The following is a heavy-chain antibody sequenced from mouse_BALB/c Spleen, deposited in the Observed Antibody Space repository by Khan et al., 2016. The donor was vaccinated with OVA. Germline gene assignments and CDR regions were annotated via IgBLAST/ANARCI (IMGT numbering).Heavy chain of an antibody. Sequence: EVQLQESGPGLVKPSQSLSLTCTVTGYSITSGYAWNWIRQFPGNKLEWMGYISYSGGTSYNPSLKSRISITRETSKNQFFLQLNSVTTEDTATYYCARGNYYGYYFDYWGQGTPLTVSS. J-gene: IGHJ2*01. D-gene: IGHD1-1*01. CDR1: GYSITSGYA. CDR2: ISYSGGT. CDR3: ARGNYYGYYFDY. V-gene: IGHV3-2*02.